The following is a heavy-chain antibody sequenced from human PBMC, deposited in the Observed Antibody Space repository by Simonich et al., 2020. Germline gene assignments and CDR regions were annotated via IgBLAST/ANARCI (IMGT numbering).Heavy chain of an antibody. CDR2: IYYSGRT. D-gene: IGHD5-12*01. Sequence: QVQLQESGPGLVKPSETLSLTCTVSGGSIISYYWSWIRQPPGKGLGCIGYIYYSGRTTYNPSLKSRVTISVDTSKNQFSLKLSSVTAADTAVYYCARHDRWLQFYFDYWGQGTLVTVSS. V-gene: IGHV4-59*08. CDR3: ARHDRWLQFYFDY. J-gene: IGHJ4*02. CDR1: GGSIISYY.